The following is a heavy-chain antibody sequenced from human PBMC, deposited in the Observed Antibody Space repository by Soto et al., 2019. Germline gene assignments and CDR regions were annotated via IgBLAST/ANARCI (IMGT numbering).Heavy chain of an antibody. J-gene: IGHJ3*02. V-gene: IGHV4-59*01. CDR3: ARDKGRSGQWLVPDAFDI. CDR2: IYYSGST. Sequence: QVQLQESGPGLVKPSETLSLTCTVSGGSISSYYWSWIRQPPGKGLEWIGYIYYSGSTNYNPSLKSRSTISVDTSKNQVSLKLSSVTAADTAVYYCARDKGRSGQWLVPDAFDIWGQGTMVTVSS. D-gene: IGHD6-19*01. CDR1: GGSISSYY.